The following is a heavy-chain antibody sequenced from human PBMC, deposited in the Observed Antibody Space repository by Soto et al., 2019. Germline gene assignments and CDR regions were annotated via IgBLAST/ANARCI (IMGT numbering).Heavy chain of an antibody. V-gene: IGHV3-33*01. D-gene: IGHD2-2*01. CDR3: ARVVPGAEAWFGP. J-gene: IGHJ5*02. Sequence: PGGSLRLSCAASGFTFSRYGMHWVRQAPGRGLEWVAVIWYDGSNIYYADSVKGRFTISRDNSKDTLDLQMNSLRSDDTAVYYCARVVPGAEAWFGPWGQGTLVTVSS. CDR2: IWYDGSNI. CDR1: GFTFSRYG.